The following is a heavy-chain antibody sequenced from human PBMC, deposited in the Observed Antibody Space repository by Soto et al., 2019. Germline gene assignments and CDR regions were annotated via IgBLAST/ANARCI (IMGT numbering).Heavy chain of an antibody. J-gene: IGHJ4*02. V-gene: IGHV5-51*01. D-gene: IGHD3-22*01. Sequence: PGESLKISCKGSGYSFTSYWIGWVRQMPGKGLEWMGIIYPGDSDTRYSPSFQGQVTISADKSISTAYLQWSSLKASDTAMYYCARPSVVYDSSGYYYYFDCWGQGTLVTVSS. CDR1: GYSFTSYW. CDR2: IYPGDSDT. CDR3: ARPSVVYDSSGYYYYFDC.